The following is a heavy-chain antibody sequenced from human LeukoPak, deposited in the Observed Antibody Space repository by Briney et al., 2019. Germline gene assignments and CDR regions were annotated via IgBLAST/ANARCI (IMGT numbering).Heavy chain of an antibody. V-gene: IGHV1-46*01. J-gene: IGHJ4*02. CDR3: ARDSIAVAAHDY. Sequence: ASVKVSCKASGYTFSAYYMHWVRQAPGQGLEWMGIINPSGTDSNYAQKFQGRVTMTRDMSTSTVNMELSILRSEDTAVYYCARDSIAVAAHDYWGQGTLVTVSS. CDR1: GYTFSAYY. D-gene: IGHD6-19*01. CDR2: INPSGTDS.